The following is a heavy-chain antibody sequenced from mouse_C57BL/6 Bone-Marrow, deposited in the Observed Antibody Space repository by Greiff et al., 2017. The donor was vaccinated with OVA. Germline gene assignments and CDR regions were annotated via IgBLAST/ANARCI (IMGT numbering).Heavy chain of an antibody. Sequence: VQLQQSGAELVRPGASVKLSCTASGFNIKDDYMHWVKQRPEQGLEWIGWIDPENGDTEYASKFQGKATITADKSSSTAYLQLSSLTSEDTAVSYCTCGSGLYYAMDYWGQGTSVTVSS. V-gene: IGHV14-4*01. J-gene: IGHJ4*01. CDR3: TCGSGLYYAMDY. CDR2: IDPENGDT. CDR1: GFNIKDDY. D-gene: IGHD3-2*02.